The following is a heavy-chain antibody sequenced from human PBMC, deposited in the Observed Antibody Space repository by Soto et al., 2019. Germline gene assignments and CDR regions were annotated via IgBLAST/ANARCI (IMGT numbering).Heavy chain of an antibody. CDR2: ICNDGSNK. D-gene: IGHD3-16*01. Sequence: QVQLVESGGGVVQPGRSLRLSCEASGFTFSIYGMHWVRQAPGKGLEWVAVICNDGSNKYYGDSVKGRFTISRDNSKNTLYLHMNSLRADDTAVYYCARAVGPFDYWGQGTLVTVSS. CDR3: ARAVGPFDY. V-gene: IGHV3-33*01. J-gene: IGHJ4*02. CDR1: GFTFSIYG.